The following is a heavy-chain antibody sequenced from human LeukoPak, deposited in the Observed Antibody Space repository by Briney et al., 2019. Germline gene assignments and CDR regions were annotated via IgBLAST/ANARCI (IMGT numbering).Heavy chain of an antibody. V-gene: IGHV4-59*01. J-gene: IGHJ4*02. D-gene: IGHD3-3*01. CDR2: IYYTGST. Sequence: PSETLSLTCTVSGGSISSYYWSWLRQPPGKGLEWIGYIYYTGSTNCNPSLKSRVTMSVDTSKNQFSLKLSSVTAADTAVYHCARAYDFWSGYYVLDYWGQGSLVTVSS. CDR3: ARAYDFWSGYYVLDY. CDR1: GGSISSYY.